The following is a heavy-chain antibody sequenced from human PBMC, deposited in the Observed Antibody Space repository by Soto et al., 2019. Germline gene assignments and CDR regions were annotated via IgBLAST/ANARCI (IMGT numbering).Heavy chain of an antibody. CDR3: ARAGNYGVLSGRMYYFDS. J-gene: IGHJ4*02. V-gene: IGHV4-30-2*03. D-gene: IGHD3-3*01. CDR1: GGSISSGGYS. Sequence: SETLSLTCAVSGGSISSGGYSWSWIRQPPGKGLEWIGSIYYSGSTYYNPSLKSRVTFSIDTSNSQFSLRLSSVTAADTAVYFCARAGNYGVLSGRMYYFDSWGQGTPVTVSS. CDR2: IYYSGST.